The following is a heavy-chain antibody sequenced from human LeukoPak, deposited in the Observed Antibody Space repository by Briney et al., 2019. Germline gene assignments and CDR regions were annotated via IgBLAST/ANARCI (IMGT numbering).Heavy chain of an antibody. J-gene: IGHJ6*02. V-gene: IGHV3-66*01. CDR2: IYSGGST. D-gene: IGHD3-3*01. CDR3: ASRITIFGVVNNYYYGMDV. CDR1: GFTVSSNY. Sequence: GGSLRLSCAASGFTVSSNYMSWVRQAPGKGLEWVSVIYSGGSTYYADSVKGRFTISRDNSKNTLYLQMNSLRAEDTAVYYCASRITIFGVVNNYYYGMDVWGQGTTVTVSS.